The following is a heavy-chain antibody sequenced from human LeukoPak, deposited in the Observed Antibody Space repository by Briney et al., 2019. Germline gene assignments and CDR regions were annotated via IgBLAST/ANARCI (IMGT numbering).Heavy chain of an antibody. Sequence: PGGSLRLSCAASGFTFHYYAMTWVRQAPGQGLEWISIISGNGGSIYYAESVQGRFTISRDNSKNTLYLQLNGLRAEDTAVYYCAKTSSSSFDYYYYYYMDVWGKGTTVTVSS. CDR1: GFTFHYYA. CDR3: AKTSSSSFDYYYYYYMDV. J-gene: IGHJ6*03. CDR2: ISGNGGSI. V-gene: IGHV3-23*01. D-gene: IGHD6-13*01.